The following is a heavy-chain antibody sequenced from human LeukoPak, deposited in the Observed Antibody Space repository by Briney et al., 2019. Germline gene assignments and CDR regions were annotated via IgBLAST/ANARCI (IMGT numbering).Heavy chain of an antibody. V-gene: IGHV3-21*01. CDR2: ISSSSSYI. D-gene: IGHD3-10*01. CDR3: AGSRYYYGSGSDPMRH. J-gene: IGHJ4*02. CDR1: GFTFSSYA. Sequence: GGSLRLSCAASGFTFSSYAMSWVRQAPGKGLEWVSSISSSSSYIYDVDSVKGRFTISRDNAKNSLYLQMNSLRAEDTAVYYCAGSRYYYGSGSDPMRHWGQGTLVTVSS.